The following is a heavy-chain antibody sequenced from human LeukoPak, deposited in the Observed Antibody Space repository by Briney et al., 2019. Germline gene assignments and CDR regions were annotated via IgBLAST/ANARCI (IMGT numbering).Heavy chain of an antibody. CDR1: GFTFSSYG. J-gene: IGHJ4*02. CDR3: AKEGTYYDFWSGYYTRGYYFDY. Sequence: ARSLRLSCAASGFTFSSYGMHWVRQAPGKGLEWVAVIWYDGSNKYYADSVKGRFTISRDNSKNTLYLQMNSLRAEDTAVYYCAKEGTYYDFWSGYYTRGYYFDYWGQGTLVTVSS. CDR2: IWYDGSNK. D-gene: IGHD3-3*01. V-gene: IGHV3-33*06.